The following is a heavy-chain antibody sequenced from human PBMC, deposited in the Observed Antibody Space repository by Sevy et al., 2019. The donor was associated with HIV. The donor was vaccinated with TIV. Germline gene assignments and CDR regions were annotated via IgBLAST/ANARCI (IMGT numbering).Heavy chain of an antibody. CDR1: GFTFSSDE. V-gene: IGHV3-48*03. CDR3: ARDLPPSATTVAHFDY. Sequence: EGSLRLSCTASGFTFSSDEMNWVHQAPGKGLEWVSYIANSGSTIYYSDSVKGRFTISRDNARNSLYLQMNSLRAEDTAVYYCARDLPPSATTVAHFDYWGRGTLVTVSS. D-gene: IGHD4-17*01. CDR2: IANSGSTI. J-gene: IGHJ4*02.